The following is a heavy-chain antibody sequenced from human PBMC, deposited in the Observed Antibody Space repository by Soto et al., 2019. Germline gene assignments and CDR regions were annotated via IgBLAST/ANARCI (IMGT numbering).Heavy chain of an antibody. D-gene: IGHD1-26*01. CDR2: MNHNSGNT. Sequence: VQLVQSGAEVKKPGASVKVSCKASGYSFTSYDINWVRQATGQGLEWMGWMNHNSGNTGYAQKFQGRVTMTRDNSITTAYMELTSLRDDDSAVYYCAGEKVGTTGIDFWGQGTLVTVSS. CDR1: GYSFTSYD. J-gene: IGHJ4*02. CDR3: AGEKVGTTGIDF. V-gene: IGHV1-8*01.